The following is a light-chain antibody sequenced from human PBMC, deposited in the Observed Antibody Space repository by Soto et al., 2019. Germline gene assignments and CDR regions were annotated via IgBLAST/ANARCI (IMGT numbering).Light chain of an antibody. CDR2: DVS. V-gene: IGLV2-14*01. CDR3: SSYTSSSTVV. CDR1: SSDVGGYNY. J-gene: IGLJ2*01. Sequence: QSALTQPASVSGSHGQSITISCTGTSSDVGGYNYVSWYQQHPGKAPKLMIYDVSNQPSGVSNRFSGSKSGDTASLTISGLQAEDEADYHCSSYTSSSTVVFGGGTKLTV.